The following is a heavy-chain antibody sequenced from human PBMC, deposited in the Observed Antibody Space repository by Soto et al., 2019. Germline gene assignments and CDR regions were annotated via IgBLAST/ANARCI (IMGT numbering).Heavy chain of an antibody. CDR3: TRGDILSSWHANFDY. CDR2: ISYDGGNK. V-gene: IGHV3-30-3*01. Sequence: PGGSLRLSCAASGFIFSNYAMHWVRQAPGRGLEWVAVISYDGGNKYYVDSVEGRFTISRDNSKNTLYLQMNSLRAEDTAIYYCTRGDILSSWHANFDYWGQGTLVTVSS. J-gene: IGHJ4*02. CDR1: GFIFSNYA. D-gene: IGHD3-9*01.